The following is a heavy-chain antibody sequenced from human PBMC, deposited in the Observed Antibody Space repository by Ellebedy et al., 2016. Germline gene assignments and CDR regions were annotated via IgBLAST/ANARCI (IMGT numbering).Heavy chain of an antibody. D-gene: IGHD1-26*01. V-gene: IGHV4-4*07. CDR1: GGSISSYY. CDR2: IYTSGST. J-gene: IGHJ6*03. Sequence: SETLSLTXTVSGGSISSYYWSWIRQPAGKGLEWIGRIYTSGSTNYNPSLKSRVTMSVDTSKNQFSLKLSSVTAADTAVYYCARVRVGPSYYYYMDVWGKGTTVTVSS. CDR3: ARVRVGPSYYYYMDV.